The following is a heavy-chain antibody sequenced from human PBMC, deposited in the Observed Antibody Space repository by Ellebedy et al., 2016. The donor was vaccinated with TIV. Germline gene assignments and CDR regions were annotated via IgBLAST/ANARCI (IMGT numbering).Heavy chain of an antibody. CDR2: IKQDGSEK. CDR3: ATDGSYGDYLSPTHAFVI. CDR1: GFSFRSYW. V-gene: IGHV3-7*01. J-gene: IGHJ3*02. D-gene: IGHD4-17*01. Sequence: GGSLRLSCGASGFSFRSYWMTWVRQAPGKGLEWVANIKQDGSEKYYVDSVKGRLTISRENAKNSLYLHLNSLRAEDTAMYYCATDGSYGDYLSPTHAFVIWGQGTMVTVSS.